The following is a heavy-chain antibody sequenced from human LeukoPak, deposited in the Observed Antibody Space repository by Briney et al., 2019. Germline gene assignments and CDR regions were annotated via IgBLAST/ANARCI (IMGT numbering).Heavy chain of an antibody. CDR2: IKEDGSEI. CDR1: GFAFSHYW. D-gene: IGHD4/OR15-4a*01. Sequence: GGSLRLSCAAFGFAFSHYWMGWVRQAPGKELEWVASIKEDGSEIFYVDSVKGRLTISRDNAKNSLYLQMNSLKAEDTAVYYCARDTYGGFDYWGQGTLVTVSS. J-gene: IGHJ4*02. V-gene: IGHV3-7*03. CDR3: ARDTYGGFDY.